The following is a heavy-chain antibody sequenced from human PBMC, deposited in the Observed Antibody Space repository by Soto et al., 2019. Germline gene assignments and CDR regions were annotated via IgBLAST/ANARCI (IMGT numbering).Heavy chain of an antibody. Sequence: GGSLRLSWAASGFTFSSYAMHWGRQAPGKRLEWVAVISYDGRNKHYADSVKGRITISREKSKYTMYLHMNRLSAADTAVSYCAYGSSGYRGDGTEYCGPGPMVTVSS. V-gene: IGHV3-30*04. CDR2: ISYDGRNK. CDR3: AYGSSGYRGDGTEY. J-gene: IGHJ4*02. CDR1: GFTFSSYA. D-gene: IGHD3-22*01.